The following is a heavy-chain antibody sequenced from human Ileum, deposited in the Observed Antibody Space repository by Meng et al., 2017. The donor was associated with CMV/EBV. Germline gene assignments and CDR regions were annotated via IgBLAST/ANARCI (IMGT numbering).Heavy chain of an antibody. CDR1: VGSVNSGNYY. CDR2: IYTNGRA. D-gene: IGHD1-14*01. J-gene: IGHJ4*02. V-gene: IGHV4-61*02. CDR3: TSEPPGE. Sequence: QLHTPQPGPGLVKPSPTLSLTCVVSVGSVNSGNYYWGWVRKPAGKGLEWIGCIYTNGRAGYNPSLKSRVTISMDTSDNQFSLTLNSVTAADTAVYYCTSEPPGEWGRGTLVTVSS.